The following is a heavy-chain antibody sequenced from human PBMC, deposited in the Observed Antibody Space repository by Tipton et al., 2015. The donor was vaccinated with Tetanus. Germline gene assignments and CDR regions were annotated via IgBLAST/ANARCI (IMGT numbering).Heavy chain of an antibody. J-gene: IGHJ4*02. CDR1: GGSISSGGYY. V-gene: IGHV4-31*03. CDR3: ARVVGAAAGTKVDY. Sequence: LRLSCTVSGGSISSGGYYWSWIRQHPGKGLEWIGYIYYSGSTYYNPSLKSRVTISVDTSKNQFSLKLSSVTAADTAVYYCARVVGAAAGTKVDYWGQGTLVIVSS. D-gene: IGHD6-13*01. CDR2: IYYSGST.